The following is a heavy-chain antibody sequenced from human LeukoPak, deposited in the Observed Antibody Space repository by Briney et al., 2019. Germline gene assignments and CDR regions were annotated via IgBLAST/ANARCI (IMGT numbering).Heavy chain of an antibody. J-gene: IGHJ4*02. D-gene: IGHD6-19*01. Sequence: VASVKVSCKASGYTFTSYDINWVRQATGQGLEWMGWMNPNSGNTGYAQKFQGRVTITRNTSISTAYMELSSLRSEDTAVYYCALRIAVAGRTDYWGQGTLVTVSS. V-gene: IGHV1-8*03. CDR2: MNPNSGNT. CDR3: ALRIAVAGRTDY. CDR1: GYTFTSYD.